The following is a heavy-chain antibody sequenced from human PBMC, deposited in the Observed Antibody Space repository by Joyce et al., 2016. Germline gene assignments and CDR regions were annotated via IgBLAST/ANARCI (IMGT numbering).Heavy chain of an antibody. CDR1: GYIFTASY. CDR2: INPKSGDT. J-gene: IGHJ5*02. Sequence: QVQLVQSGAEMKKPGASVKVSCRPSGYIFTASYIHWVRQAPGQGLEWKGWINPKSGDTNYAKKFQGRVTMTRDTPISTAYMELSRLRSDDTAVYYCAKEGYCSCVTCYGNWFDPWGQGTLVTVSS. D-gene: IGHD2-2*01. CDR3: AKEGYCSCVTCYGNWFDP. V-gene: IGHV1-2*02.